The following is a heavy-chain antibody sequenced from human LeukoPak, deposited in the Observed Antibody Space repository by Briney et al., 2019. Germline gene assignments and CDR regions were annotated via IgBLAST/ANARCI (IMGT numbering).Heavy chain of an antibody. V-gene: IGHV3-30*02. Sequence: GGSLRLSCAASGFTFSNYDIHWVRQAPGKGLEWVAFLGYDGHNKFYGESVKGRFTISRDTSRNTLYLQMISLRTEDTAVYYCAKDGPSPYRYYMDVWGKGTTVTISS. CDR1: GFTFSNYD. CDR2: LGYDGHNK. CDR3: AKDGPSPYRYYMDV. J-gene: IGHJ6*03.